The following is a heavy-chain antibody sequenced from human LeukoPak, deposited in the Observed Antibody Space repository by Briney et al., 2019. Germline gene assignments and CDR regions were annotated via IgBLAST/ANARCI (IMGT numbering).Heavy chain of an antibody. Sequence: SETVSLTRTVSGGSISSGGYYWSWIRQHPGKGLEWIGYIYYSGSTYYNPSLKSRVTISVDTSKNQFSLKLSSVTAADAAVYYCARDLRYCTNGVCWTPFFDYWGQGTLVTVSS. D-gene: IGHD2-8*01. CDR3: ARDLRYCTNGVCWTPFFDY. V-gene: IGHV4-31*03. CDR1: GGSISSGGYY. CDR2: IYYSGST. J-gene: IGHJ4*02.